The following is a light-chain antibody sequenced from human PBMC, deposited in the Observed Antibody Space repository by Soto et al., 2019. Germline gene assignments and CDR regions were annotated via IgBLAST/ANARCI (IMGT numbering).Light chain of an antibody. J-gene: IGLJ3*02. CDR2: EVS. CDR3: SSYTSSSTLV. V-gene: IGLV2-14*01. CDR1: SSDVGGYNY. Sequence: QSALTQPASVSGSPGQSITISCTGTSSDVGGYNYVSWYQHHPGKAPKVNIYEVSNRPSGVSSRFSGSKSGNTASLTISGLQAEDEADYFCSSYTSSSTLVFGGGTKLTVL.